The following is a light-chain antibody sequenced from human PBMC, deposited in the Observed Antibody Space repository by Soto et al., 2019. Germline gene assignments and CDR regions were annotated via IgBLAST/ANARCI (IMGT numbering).Light chain of an antibody. V-gene: IGLV2-14*01. CDR1: SSDVGGYNY. CDR2: EVY. CDR3: SSYTSSSTLV. Sequence: QSVLTQPASVSGSPGQSITISCTGTSSDVGGYNYVSWYQHHPGKAPKLMICEVYNRPSGLSNRFSGSKSGNTASLTISGLQAEDEADYYCSSYTSSSTLVFGGGTKVTVL. J-gene: IGLJ2*01.